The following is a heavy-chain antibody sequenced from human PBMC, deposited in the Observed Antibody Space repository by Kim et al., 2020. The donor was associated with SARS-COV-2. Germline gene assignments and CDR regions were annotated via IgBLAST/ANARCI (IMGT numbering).Heavy chain of an antibody. Sequence: GGSLRLSCAASGFTFSSYWMHWVRQAPGKGLVWVSRINSDGSSTSYADSVKGRFTISRDNAKNTLYLQMNSLRAEDTAVYYCARDLAYSSSWSHYYYYGMDVWGQGTTVTVSS. D-gene: IGHD6-13*01. CDR2: INSDGSST. CDR3: ARDLAYSSSWSHYYYYGMDV. J-gene: IGHJ6*02. CDR1: GFTFSSYW. V-gene: IGHV3-74*01.